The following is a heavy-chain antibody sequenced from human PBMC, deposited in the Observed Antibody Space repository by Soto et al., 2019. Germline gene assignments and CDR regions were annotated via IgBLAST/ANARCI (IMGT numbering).Heavy chain of an antibody. CDR2: INPSGGST. V-gene: IGHV1-46*01. CDR1: GYTFTSYY. CDR3: ARDRGTTTVVTPLVWFDY. D-gene: IGHD4-17*01. J-gene: IGHJ4*02. Sequence: QVQLVQSGAEVKKPGASVKVSCKASGYTFTSYYMHWVRQAPGQGLEWMGIINPSGGSTSYAQKFQGRVTMTRDTSTSTVYMELSSLRSEDTAVYYCARDRGTTTVVTPLVWFDYWGQGTLVTVSS.